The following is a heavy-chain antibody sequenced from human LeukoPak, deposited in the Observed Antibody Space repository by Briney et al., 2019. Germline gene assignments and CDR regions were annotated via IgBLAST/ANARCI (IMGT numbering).Heavy chain of an antibody. CDR2: IYYSGST. CDR3: ASAGATGGRWFGESRSSLAFDI. Sequence: SETLSLTCTVSGGSISSGGYYWSWIRQHPGKGLEWIGYIYYSGSTYYNPSLKSRVTISVDTSKNQFSLKLSSVTAADTAVYYCASAGATGGRWFGESRSSLAFDIWGQGTMVTVSS. D-gene: IGHD3-10*01. J-gene: IGHJ3*02. CDR1: GGSISSGGYY. V-gene: IGHV4-31*03.